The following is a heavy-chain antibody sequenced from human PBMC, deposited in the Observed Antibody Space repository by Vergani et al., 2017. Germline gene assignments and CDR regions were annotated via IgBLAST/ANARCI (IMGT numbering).Heavy chain of an antibody. V-gene: IGHV1-69*02. CDR3: ARLWFDSSGYPVRACDI. J-gene: IGHJ3*02. CDR2: IIPILGIA. D-gene: IGHD3-22*01. CDR1: GGTFSSYT. Sequence: QVQLVQSGAEVKKPGSSVKVSCKASGGTFSSYTISWVRQAHGPGLEWMVRIIPILGIANYAQKFQGRVTITADKSTSTAYMELSSLRSDDTAVYYCARLWFDSSGYPVRACDIWGQGTMVTVSS.